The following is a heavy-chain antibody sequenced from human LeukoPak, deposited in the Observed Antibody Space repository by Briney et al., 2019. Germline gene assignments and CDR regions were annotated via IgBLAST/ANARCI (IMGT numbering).Heavy chain of an antibody. J-gene: IGHJ4*02. D-gene: IGHD6-19*01. CDR3: AKGGSGWSYYFDF. V-gene: IGHV3-43*02. CDR2: ISGDGGST. CDR1: GFTFDDYA. Sequence: GGSLRLSCAASGFTFDDYAMHWVRHAPGKGLEWVSLISGDGGSTYYADSVKGRSTISRDNSKNSLYLQMNSLSTEDTALYYCAKGGSGWSYYFDFWGQGTLVTVSS.